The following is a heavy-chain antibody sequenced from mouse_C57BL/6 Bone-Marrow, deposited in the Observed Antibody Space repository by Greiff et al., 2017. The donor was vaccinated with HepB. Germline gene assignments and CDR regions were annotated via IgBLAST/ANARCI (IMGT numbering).Heavy chain of an antibody. V-gene: IGHV1-74*01. CDR1: GYTFTSYW. J-gene: IGHJ4*01. D-gene: IGHD2-1*01. Sequence: QVQLQQPGAELVKPGASVKVSCKASGYTFTSYWMHWVKQRPGQGLEWIGRIHPSDSDTNYNQKFKGKATLTVDKSSSTAYMQLSSLTSEDSAVYYCAIWGIYYGQLRYAMDYWGQGTSVTVSS. CDR2: IHPSDSDT. CDR3: AIWGIYYGQLRYAMDY.